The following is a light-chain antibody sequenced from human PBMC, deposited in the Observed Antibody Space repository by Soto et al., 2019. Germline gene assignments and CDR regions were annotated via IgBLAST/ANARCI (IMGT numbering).Light chain of an antibody. J-gene: IGLJ2*01. CDR2: DVS. Sequence: QSALTQPASVSGSPGQSITISCTGTSSDVGGYNYVSWYQQHPRKAPQLMIYDVSNRPSGVSNRFSGSKSGNPASRAISRLQAEDEADYCCSSYTSSNTPNRVLGGGTKITVL. CDR3: SSYTSSNTPNRV. CDR1: SSDVGGYNY. V-gene: IGLV2-14*01.